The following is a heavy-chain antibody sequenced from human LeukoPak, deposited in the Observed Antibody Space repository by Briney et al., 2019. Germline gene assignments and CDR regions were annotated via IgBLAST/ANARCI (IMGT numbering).Heavy chain of an antibody. CDR1: GFTFSSTG. J-gene: IGHJ4*02. D-gene: IGHD1-14*01. CDR2: IRYDGNNK. Sequence: GGALRLSCTASGFTFSSTGMHWVRQAPGKGLEWVSYIRYDGNNKYYGDSVKGRLTVSRDNSKNTLYLQMNSLRVEDTAVYYCARTYNPDYWGQGTLVTVSS. CDR3: ARTYNPDY. V-gene: IGHV3-30*02.